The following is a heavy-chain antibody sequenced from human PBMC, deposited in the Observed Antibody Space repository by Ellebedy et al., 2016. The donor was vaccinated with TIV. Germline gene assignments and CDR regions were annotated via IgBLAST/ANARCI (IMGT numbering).Heavy chain of an antibody. CDR3: ARGGEDSGSSKLTVYYFDY. V-gene: IGHV3-7*03. J-gene: IGHJ4*02. CDR1: GFTFSSYW. D-gene: IGHD1-26*01. Sequence: GESLKISCAASGFTFSSYWMNWVRQVPGKGLEWVANINRDGSEEYYVDSVKGRFTISRDNAKTSLYLQMNSLGAEDTAVYYCARGGEDSGSSKLTVYYFDYWGLGTLVTVSS. CDR2: INRDGSEE.